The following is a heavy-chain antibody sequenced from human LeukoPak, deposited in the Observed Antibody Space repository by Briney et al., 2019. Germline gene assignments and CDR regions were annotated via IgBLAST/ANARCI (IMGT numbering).Heavy chain of an antibody. V-gene: IGHV3-21*01. CDR2: ISSSSSYI. J-gene: IGHJ4*02. CDR3: AILIVEAFDY. Sequence: PGGSLRLSCAASGSTFSSAWMNWVRQAPGKGLEWVSSISSSSSYIYYADSVKGRFTISRDNAKNSLYLQMNSLRAEDTAVYYCAILIVEAFDYWGQGTLVTVSS. D-gene: IGHD1-26*01. CDR1: GSTFSSAW.